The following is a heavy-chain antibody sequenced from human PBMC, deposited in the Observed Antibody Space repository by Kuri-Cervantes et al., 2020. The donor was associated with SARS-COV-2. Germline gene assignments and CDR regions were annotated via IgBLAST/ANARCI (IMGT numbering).Heavy chain of an antibody. CDR2: IRYDGSNK. J-gene: IGHJ4*02. Sequence: GESLKISCAASGFTFSSYGMHWVRQAPGKGLEWVAFIRYDGSNKYYADSVKGRCTISRDNAKNSLYLQMNSLRAEDTAVYYCATDLPCSSTSCHQTPVDYWGQGTLVTVSS. CDR1: GFTFSSYG. CDR3: ATDLPCSSTSCHQTPVDY. V-gene: IGHV3-30*02. D-gene: IGHD2-2*01.